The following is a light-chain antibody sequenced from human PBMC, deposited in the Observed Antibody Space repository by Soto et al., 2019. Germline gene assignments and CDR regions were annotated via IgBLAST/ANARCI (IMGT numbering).Light chain of an antibody. J-gene: IGKJ1*01. CDR2: GAS. V-gene: IGKV3-20*01. CDR3: QQSCGAPRT. Sequence: EIVLTQSSGSLSLPPGDRATITCRASQSVGSNVNWYQQIPGQPPKLLIFGASSMDSGIPDRFSGSGSGTDFTLTISRLEPEDFALYYCQQSCGAPRTFGQGTQVEIK. CDR1: QSVGSN.